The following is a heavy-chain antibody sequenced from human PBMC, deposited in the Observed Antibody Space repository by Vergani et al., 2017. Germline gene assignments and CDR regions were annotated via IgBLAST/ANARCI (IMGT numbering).Heavy chain of an antibody. CDR3: ARDHGFELVQGYGMDV. CDR1: GYTFTSYY. V-gene: IGHV1-46*01. CDR2: INPSGGST. D-gene: IGHD6-13*01. Sequence: QVQLVQSGAEVKKPGASVKVSCKASGYTFTSYYMHWVRQAPGQGLEWMGIINPSGGSTSYAQKFQGRVTMTRDTSTSTVYMELSSLRSEDTAVYYCARDHGFELVQGYGMDVWGQGTTVTVSS. J-gene: IGHJ6*02.